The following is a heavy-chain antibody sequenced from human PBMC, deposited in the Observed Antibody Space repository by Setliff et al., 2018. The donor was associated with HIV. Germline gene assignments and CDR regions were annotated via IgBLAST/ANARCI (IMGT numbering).Heavy chain of an antibody. Sequence: GASVMVSCKSSGYTFINYGISWVRQAPGQGLEWMGWISAYNGNTNYAQKFQGRVTMTTDTSTSTAYMEMRSLRSDDTAVYFCARDVDNAGTHPPDYWGQVTLVTVSS. CDR3: ARDVDNAGTHPPDY. CDR2: ISAYNGNT. V-gene: IGHV1-18*01. CDR1: GYTFINYG. J-gene: IGHJ4*02. D-gene: IGHD1-20*01.